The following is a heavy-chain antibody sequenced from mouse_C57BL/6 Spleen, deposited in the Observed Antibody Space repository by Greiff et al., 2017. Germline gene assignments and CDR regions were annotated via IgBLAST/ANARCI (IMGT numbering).Heavy chain of an antibody. CDR2: IYPGSGST. J-gene: IGHJ2*01. CDR1: GYTFTSYW. CDR3: ARRGLYYSNYEDYFDY. D-gene: IGHD2-5*01. V-gene: IGHV1-55*01. Sequence: QVQLKQPGAELVKPGASVKMSCKASGYTFTSYWITWVKQRPGQGLEWIGDIYPGSGSTNYNEKFKSKATLTVDTSSSTAYMQLSSLTSEDSAVYYCARRGLYYSNYEDYFDYWGQGTTLTVSS.